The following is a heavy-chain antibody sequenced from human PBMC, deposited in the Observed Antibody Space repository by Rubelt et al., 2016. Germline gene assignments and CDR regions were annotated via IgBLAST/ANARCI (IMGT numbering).Heavy chain of an antibody. CDR1: GGSFSGYY. CDR3: ARGYSSSPHHY. D-gene: IGHD6-13*01. J-gene: IGHJ4*02. Sequence: QVQLQQWGEGLLKPSETLSLTCAVYGGSFSGYYWSWIRQPPGKGLEWIGEINHSGSTNYNPSLKSRVTISVDTSKNQFSLKLSSVTAADTAVYYCARGYSSSPHHYWGQGTLVTVSS. CDR2: INHSGST. V-gene: IGHV4-34*01.